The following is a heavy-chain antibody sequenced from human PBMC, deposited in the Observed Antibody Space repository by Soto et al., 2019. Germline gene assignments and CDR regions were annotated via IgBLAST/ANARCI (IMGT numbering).Heavy chain of an antibody. CDR1: GGSISSSSYY. CDR3: TRGWAKYDY. Sequence: SETLSLTCTVSGGSISSSSYYWGWIRQPPGKGLEWIGSIYYSGSTYYNPSLKSRVTISVDTSKNQFSLKRSSVTAADTAVYYCTRGWAKYDYWGQGTLVTVSS. V-gene: IGHV4-39*07. D-gene: IGHD5-12*01. J-gene: IGHJ4*02. CDR2: IYYSGST.